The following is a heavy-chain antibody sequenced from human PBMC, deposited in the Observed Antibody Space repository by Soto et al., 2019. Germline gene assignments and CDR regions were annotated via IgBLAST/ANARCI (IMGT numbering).Heavy chain of an antibody. Sequence: VQLQELCPGLVKPSGTLSLICAVSRGSTSGISWWILVRQAPGKGLEWIGEIFHGGNANYNPSLKIRVTLSVDKSNNQFSLKLTSVTSADTAVYYCARNMGAFYIWGQGTMVTFSS. CDR1: RGSTSGISW. V-gene: IGHV4-4*02. CDR3: ARNMGAFYI. D-gene: IGHD3-16*01. J-gene: IGHJ3*02. CDR2: IFHGGNA.